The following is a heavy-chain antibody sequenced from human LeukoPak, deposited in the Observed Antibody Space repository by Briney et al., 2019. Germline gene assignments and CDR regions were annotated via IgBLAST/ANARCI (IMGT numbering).Heavy chain of an antibody. CDR1: GGSFSGYY. V-gene: IGHV4-34*01. CDR2: INHSGST. J-gene: IGHJ5*02. Sequence: PSETLSLTCAVYGGSFSGYYWSWIRQPPGKGLEWIGEINHSGSTNYNPSLKSRVTISVDTSKNQFSLKLSSVTAADTAVYYCAIHIVVVPAAKKKNWFDPWGQGTLVPVSS. CDR3: AIHIVVVPAAKKKNWFDP. D-gene: IGHD2-2*01.